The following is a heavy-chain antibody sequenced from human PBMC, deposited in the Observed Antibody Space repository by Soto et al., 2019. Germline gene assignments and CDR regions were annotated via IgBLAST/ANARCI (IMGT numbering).Heavy chain of an antibody. J-gene: IGHJ6*02. D-gene: IGHD2-2*01. CDR3: ARLRGVTAADGTYYYYGMDV. CDR1: GYSFTSYW. V-gene: IGHV5-51*01. Sequence: GESLKISCKGSGYSFTSYWIGWVRQMPGKGLEWMGIIYPGDSDTRYSPSFQGQVTISADKSISTAYLQWSSLKASDTAMYYCARLRGVTAADGTYYYYGMDVWGQGTKVTVSS. CDR2: IYPGDSDT.